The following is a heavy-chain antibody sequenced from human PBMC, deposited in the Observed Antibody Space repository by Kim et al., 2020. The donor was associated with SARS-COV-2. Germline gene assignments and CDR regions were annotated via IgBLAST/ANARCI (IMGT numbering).Heavy chain of an antibody. V-gene: IGHV3-53*04. CDR2: IYSGGST. CDR1: GFTVSSNY. J-gene: IGHJ6*02. CDR3: ARDLQDPSSSWYLGDYYYGMDV. D-gene: IGHD6-13*01. Sequence: GGSLRLSCAASGFTVSSNYMSWVRQAPGKGLEWVSVIYSGGSTYYADSVKGRFTISRHNSKNTLYLQMNSLRAEDTAVYYCARDLQDPSSSWYLGDYYYGMDVWGQGTTVTVSS.